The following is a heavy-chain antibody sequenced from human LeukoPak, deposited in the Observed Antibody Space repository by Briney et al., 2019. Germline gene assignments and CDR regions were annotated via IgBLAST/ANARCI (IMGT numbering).Heavy chain of an antibody. CDR1: GGSISSYY. CDR2: IYTSGST. D-gene: IGHD6-6*01. V-gene: IGHV4-4*09. CDR3: ARHEYSSSSYHWFDP. Sequence: RSSETLSLTCTVSGGSISSYYWSWIRQPPGKGLEWTGYIYTSGSTNYNPSLKSRVTISVDTSKNQFSLKLSSVTAADTAVYYCARHEYSSSSYHWFDPWGQGTLVTVSS. J-gene: IGHJ5*02.